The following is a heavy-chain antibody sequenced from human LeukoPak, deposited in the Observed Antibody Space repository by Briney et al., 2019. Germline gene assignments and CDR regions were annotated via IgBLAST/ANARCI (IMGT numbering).Heavy chain of an antibody. CDR3: AKDRWSSTGCDYGY. V-gene: IGHV3-23*01. Sequence: GGSLRLSCAASGFTFSSYAMSWVRQARGEGREGVSAISGSGGNTYYADSVKGRYTISRDNSKNTLYLQMNSLRAEDTAVYYCAKDRWSSTGCDYGYWGQGTLVTVSS. J-gene: IGHJ4*02. CDR2: ISGSGGNT. CDR1: GFTFSSYA. D-gene: IGHD2-2*01.